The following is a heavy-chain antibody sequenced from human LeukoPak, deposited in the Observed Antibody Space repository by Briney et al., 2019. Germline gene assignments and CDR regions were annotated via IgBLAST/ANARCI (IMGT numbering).Heavy chain of an antibody. J-gene: IGHJ4*02. CDR3: ARMLEMATMYDY. V-gene: IGHV3-30*02. CDR2: IRYDGSNK. CDR1: GFTFSSYG. Sequence: PGGSLRLSCAASGFTFSSYGMHWVRQAPGKGLEWVAFIRYDGSNKYYADSVKGRLTISRDNSKNTLYLQMNSLRAEDTAVYYCARMLEMATMYDYWGQGTLVTVSS. D-gene: IGHD5-24*01.